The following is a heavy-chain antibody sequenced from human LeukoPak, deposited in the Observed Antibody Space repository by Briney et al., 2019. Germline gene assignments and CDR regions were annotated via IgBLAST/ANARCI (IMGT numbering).Heavy chain of an antibody. Sequence: GASVKVSCKASGGTFSSYAISWVRQAPGQGLEWMGGIIPIFGTANYAQKFQGRVTITADESTSTAYMELSSLRSEDTAVYYSARDQSEWLGLMDVWGQGTTVTVSS. CDR2: IIPIFGTA. D-gene: IGHD3-3*01. V-gene: IGHV1-69*13. J-gene: IGHJ6*02. CDR1: GGTFSSYA. CDR3: ARDQSEWLGLMDV.